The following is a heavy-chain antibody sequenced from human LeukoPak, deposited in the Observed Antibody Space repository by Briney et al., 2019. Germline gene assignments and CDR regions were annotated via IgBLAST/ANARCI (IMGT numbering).Heavy chain of an antibody. V-gene: IGHV3-53*04. CDR3: ARGGYSGYDYSY. Sequence: GGSLRLSCAASGFTDSNNYMSWVRQAPGKGLEWVSVIYSGGSTYYADSVKGRFTISRHNSENTLYLQMNSLRAEDTAVYYCARGGYSGYDYSYWGQGTLVTVSS. CDR1: GFTDSNNY. CDR2: IYSGGST. D-gene: IGHD5-12*01. J-gene: IGHJ4*02.